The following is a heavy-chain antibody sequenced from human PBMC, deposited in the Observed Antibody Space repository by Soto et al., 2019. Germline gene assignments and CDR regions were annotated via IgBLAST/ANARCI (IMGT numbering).Heavy chain of an antibody. CDR3: ANREVTYFDS. CDR2: ISAGGGGT. V-gene: IGHV3-23*01. Sequence: EVQLLESGGGLVQPGGSLRLSCAASGFTFSNYVMTWVRQVPGKGLEWVSGISAGGGGTEYADSVKGRFTISRDNSKNTLYLQMNSLRAEDTAIYYCANREVTYFDSWGQGTLVTVSS. J-gene: IGHJ4*02. D-gene: IGHD2-21*02. CDR1: GFTFSNYV.